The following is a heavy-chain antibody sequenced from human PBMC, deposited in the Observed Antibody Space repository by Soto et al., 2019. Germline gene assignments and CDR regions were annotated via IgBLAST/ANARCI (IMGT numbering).Heavy chain of an antibody. Sequence: QVQLQESGPGLVKPSQTLSLTCTVSGGSISSGGYYWSWIRQHPGKGLEWIGYIYHSGSTYYNPSLKSRLTISVDTSKNQFSLKLSSVTAADTAVYYCAREHCSITTCYPFFDYWGQGTLVTVSS. CDR3: AREHCSITTCYPFFDY. CDR1: GGSISSGGYY. V-gene: IGHV4-31*03. D-gene: IGHD2-2*01. J-gene: IGHJ4*02. CDR2: IYHSGST.